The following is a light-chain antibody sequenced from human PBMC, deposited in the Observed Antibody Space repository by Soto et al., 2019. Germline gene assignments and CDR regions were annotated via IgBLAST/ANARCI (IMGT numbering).Light chain of an antibody. V-gene: IGLV1-44*01. CDR2: SNN. CDR3: AAWDDSLNGGV. J-gene: IGLJ2*01. Sequence: VLTQPPSASGTPGQRVTISCSGSSSNIGSNTVNWYQQLPGTAPKLLIYSNNQRPSGVPDRFSGSKSGTSASLAISGLQSEDEADYYCAAWDDSLNGGVFGGGTKVTVL. CDR1: SSNIGSNT.